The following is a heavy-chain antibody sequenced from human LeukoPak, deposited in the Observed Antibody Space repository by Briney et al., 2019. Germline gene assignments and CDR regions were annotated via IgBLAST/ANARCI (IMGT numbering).Heavy chain of an antibody. V-gene: IGHV1-24*01. Sequence: SVKVSCKVSGYTLTELSIHWVRQAPGKGLEWMGGFDPEDGETIYAQKFQGRVTMTEDTSIDTAYMELSSLRSEDTAVYYCAITIFGVGRYYFDYWGQGTLVTVSS. J-gene: IGHJ4*02. CDR2: FDPEDGET. CDR3: AITIFGVGRYYFDY. CDR1: GYTLTELS. D-gene: IGHD3-3*01.